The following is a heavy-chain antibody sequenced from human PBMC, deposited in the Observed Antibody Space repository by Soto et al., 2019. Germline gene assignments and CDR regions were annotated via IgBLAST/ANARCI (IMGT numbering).Heavy chain of an antibody. J-gene: IGHJ6*02. CDR1: GYTFTGYY. CDR3: ARFPAASGSYSESSYYYYGMDV. CDR2: INPNSGGT. V-gene: IGHV1-2*02. D-gene: IGHD3-10*01. Sequence: ASLKVSCKASGYTFTGYYMHWVRQAPGQGLEWMGWINPNSGGTNYARKFQGRVTMTRDTSISTAYMELSRLRSDDTAVYYCARFPAASGSYSESSYYYYGMDVWGQGTTVTVSS.